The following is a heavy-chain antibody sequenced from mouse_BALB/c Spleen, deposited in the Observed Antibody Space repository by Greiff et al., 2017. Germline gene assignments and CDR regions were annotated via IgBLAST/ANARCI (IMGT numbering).Heavy chain of an antibody. CDR1: GFSLTSYG. V-gene: IGHV2-5-1*01. Sequence: QVQLQQSGPSLVQPSQSLSITCTVSGFSLTSYGVHWVRQSPGKGLEWLGVIWRGGSTDYNAAFMSRLSITKDNSKSQVFFKMNSLQAYDTAIYYCAKWGYYGNPYAMDYWGQGTSVTVSS. D-gene: IGHD2-1*01. CDR3: AKWGYYGNPYAMDY. J-gene: IGHJ4*01. CDR2: IWRGGST.